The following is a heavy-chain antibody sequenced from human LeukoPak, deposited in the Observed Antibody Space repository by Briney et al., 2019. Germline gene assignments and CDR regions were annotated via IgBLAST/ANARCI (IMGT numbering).Heavy chain of an antibody. CDR3: AIQGYYYDSSGYYYSAFDI. CDR1: GRAFRIYA. CDR2: LIPIFGTA. Sequence: SVQVSCQASGRAFRIYAISWVRPAPGQGLEWMGGLIPIFGTANYAQKFQGRVTITADESTSTAYMELSSLRSEDTAVYYCAIQGYYYDSSGYYYSAFDIWGQGTMVTVSS. D-gene: IGHD3-22*01. V-gene: IGHV1-69*13. J-gene: IGHJ3*02.